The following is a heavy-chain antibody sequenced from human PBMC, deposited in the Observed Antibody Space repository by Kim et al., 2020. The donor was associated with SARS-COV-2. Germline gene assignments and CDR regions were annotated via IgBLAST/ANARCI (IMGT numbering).Heavy chain of an antibody. Sequence: NYEQKLQGRVTMTPDTSTSTAYMELRSLRSDDTAVYYCARSGDIDAFDIWGQGTMVTVSS. J-gene: IGHJ3*02. V-gene: IGHV1-18*01. D-gene: IGHD3-9*01. CDR3: ARSGDIDAFDI.